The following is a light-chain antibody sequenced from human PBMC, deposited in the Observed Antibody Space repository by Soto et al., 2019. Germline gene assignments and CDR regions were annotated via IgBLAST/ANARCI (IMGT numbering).Light chain of an antibody. Sequence: VIWMTQSPSLLSASTGDRVTISCRMSQGISSYLAWCQQKPGKAPELLIYAASTLQSGVPSRFSRSGSGTDFTLTISFLQSQDLGSYYCHQYYSIPPMYTFGQGTKLDI. CDR1: QGISSY. V-gene: IGKV1D-8*01. CDR2: AAS. J-gene: IGKJ2*01. CDR3: HQYYSIPPMYT.